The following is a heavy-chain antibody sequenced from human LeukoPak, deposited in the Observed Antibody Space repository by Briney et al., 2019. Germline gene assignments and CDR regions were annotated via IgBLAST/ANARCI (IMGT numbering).Heavy chain of an antibody. CDR2: ITYSGST. Sequence: SETLSLTCTVSGGSISSDDYYWSWIRQPPGKGLVWIGHITYSGSTDYSPSLRSRVTMSVDTSKNQFSLKLNSVTAAETAMYFCARGGVGGYDYFDSWGQGTLVAVSS. D-gene: IGHD5-12*01. V-gene: IGHV4-30-4*01. CDR1: GGSISSDDYY. J-gene: IGHJ4*02. CDR3: ARGGVGGYDYFDS.